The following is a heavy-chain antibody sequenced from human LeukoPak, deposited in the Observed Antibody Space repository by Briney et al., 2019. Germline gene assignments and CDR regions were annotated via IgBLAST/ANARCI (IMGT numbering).Heavy chain of an antibody. CDR3: ARGLRVDIVVVPAAGWFDP. Sequence: SETLSLTCAVYGGSFSGYYWSWIRQPPGKGLEWIGEINHSGSTNYNPSLKSRVTISVDTSKNQFSLKLSSVTAADTAVYYCARGLRVDIVVVPAAGWFDPWGQGTLVTVSS. CDR2: INHSGST. J-gene: IGHJ5*02. D-gene: IGHD2-2*01. CDR1: GGSFSGYY. V-gene: IGHV4-34*01.